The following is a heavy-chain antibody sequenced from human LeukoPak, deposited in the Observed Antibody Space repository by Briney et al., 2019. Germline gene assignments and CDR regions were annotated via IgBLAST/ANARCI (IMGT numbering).Heavy chain of an antibody. CDR1: GYSIGSGYY. J-gene: IGHJ4*02. V-gene: IGHV4-38-2*02. CDR2: IYHRGVT. CDR3: ARVDGDEGLYFDY. Sequence: SETLSLTCTVSGYSIGSGYYWGWIRQPPGKGLEWIGSIYHRGVTYYNPSLRSRLTISVDTSKNQFSLKLSSVTAADTAVYYCARVDGDEGLYFDYWGQGTLVTVSS. D-gene: IGHD2-21*02.